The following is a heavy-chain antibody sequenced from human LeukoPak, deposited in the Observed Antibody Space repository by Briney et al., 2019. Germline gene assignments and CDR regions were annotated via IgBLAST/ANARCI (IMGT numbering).Heavy chain of an antibody. CDR2: ISGSSSYT. D-gene: IGHD6-13*01. J-gene: IGHJ5*02. CDR3: ARTLVAEPGSKGGP. V-gene: IGHV3-11*03. Sequence: PGGSLRLSCAASGFSFTDYYMSWIRQAPGKGLEWVSYISGSSSYTDYADSVKGRFTISRDNAKNSLYLQMNSLRAEDTAVYYCARTLVAEPGSKGGPWGQGTLVTVSS. CDR1: GFSFTDYY.